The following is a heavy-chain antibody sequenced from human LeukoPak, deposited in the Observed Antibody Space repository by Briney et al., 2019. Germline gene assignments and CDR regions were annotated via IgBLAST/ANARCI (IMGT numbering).Heavy chain of an antibody. V-gene: IGHV3-21*01. CDR2: ISSTSSYR. J-gene: IGHJ4*02. Sequence: PGGSLRLSCAASGFTFSTYSMNWVRQAPGKGLEWVSCISSTSSYRSYANSVKGRFTISRDNARKSLYLQMNSLRAEDTAIYYCVVGHTQSKDYDFWSAYFDYWGQGALVTVSS. CDR1: GFTFSTYS. D-gene: IGHD3-3*01. CDR3: VVGHTQSKDYDFWSAYFDY.